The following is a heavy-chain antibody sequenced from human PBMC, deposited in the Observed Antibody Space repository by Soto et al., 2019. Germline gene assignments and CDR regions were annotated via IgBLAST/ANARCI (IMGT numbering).Heavy chain of an antibody. CDR2: FDPEDGET. D-gene: IGHD5-18*01. CDR1: GYTLTELS. V-gene: IGHV1-24*01. CDR3: ATPIPREYSYGFRSYYYYYGMDV. J-gene: IGHJ6*02. Sequence: GASVKVSCKVSGYTLTELSMHWVRQAPGKGLEWMGGFDPEDGETIYAQKFQGRVTMTEDTSTDTAYMELSSLRSEDTAVYYCATPIPREYSYGFRSYYYYYGMDVWGQGTTVTVSS.